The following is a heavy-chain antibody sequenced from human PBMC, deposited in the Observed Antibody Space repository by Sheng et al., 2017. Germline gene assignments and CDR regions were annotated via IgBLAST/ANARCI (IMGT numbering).Heavy chain of an antibody. CDR2: IIPILGIA. V-gene: IGHV1-69*04. Sequence: QVQLVQSGAEVKKPGSSVKVSCKASGGTFSSYAISWVRQAPGQGLEWMGGIIPILGIANYAQKFQGRVTITADKSTSTAYMELSSLRSEDTAVYYCARDRAYGGYYYYYMDVWGKGTTVTVSS. CDR3: ARDRAYGGYYYYYMDV. CDR1: GGTFSSYA. J-gene: IGHJ6*03. D-gene: IGHD4-17*01.